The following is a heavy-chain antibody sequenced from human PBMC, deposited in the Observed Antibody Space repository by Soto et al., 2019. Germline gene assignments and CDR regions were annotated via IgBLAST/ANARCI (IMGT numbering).Heavy chain of an antibody. D-gene: IGHD5-18*01. J-gene: IGHJ6*02. CDR3: ARGEIQIWSSYYYGMDA. CDR2: INHSGST. CDR1: GGSFSGYY. V-gene: IGHV4-34*01. Sequence: TLSLTCAVYGGSFSGYYWSWIRQPPGKGLEWIGEINHSGSTNYNPSLKSRVTISVDTSKNQFSLKLSSVTAADTAVYYCARGEIQIWSSYYYGMDAWGQGTTVTVSS.